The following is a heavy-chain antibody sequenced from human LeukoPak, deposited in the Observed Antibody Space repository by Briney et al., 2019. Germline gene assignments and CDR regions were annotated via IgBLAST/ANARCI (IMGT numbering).Heavy chain of an antibody. Sequence: GGSLRLSCAASGFTFSSYSMNWVRQAPGKGLEWVSFTRYDGSNKYYADSVKGRFTISRDNSKNTLYLQMNSLRAEDTAVYYCARDRGGQLFDPWGQGTLVTVSS. CDR3: ARDRGGQLFDP. D-gene: IGHD3-3*01. CDR1: GFTFSSYS. CDR2: TRYDGSNK. J-gene: IGHJ5*02. V-gene: IGHV3-30*02.